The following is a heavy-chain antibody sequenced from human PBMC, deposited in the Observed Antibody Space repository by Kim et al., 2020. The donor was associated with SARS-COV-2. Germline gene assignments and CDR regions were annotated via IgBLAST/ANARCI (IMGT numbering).Heavy chain of an antibody. D-gene: IGHD6-13*01. Sequence: VKGRLTTSMDNTKNTLYLQMNSLRAEDTAVYYCAKGPVGSSWYSLSFADYWGQGTLVTVSS. V-gene: IGHV3-23*01. CDR3: AKGPVGSSWYSLSFADY. J-gene: IGHJ4*02.